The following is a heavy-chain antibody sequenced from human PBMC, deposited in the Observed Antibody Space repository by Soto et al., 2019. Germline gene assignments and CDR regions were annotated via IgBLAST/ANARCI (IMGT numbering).Heavy chain of an antibody. CDR2: ISGSGGST. D-gene: IGHD6-13*01. CDR1: GFTFSSYA. J-gene: IGHJ5*02. V-gene: IGHV3-23*01. Sequence: GGSLRLSCATSGFTFSSYAMSWVRQAPGKGLEWVSAISGSGGSTYYADSVKGRFTISRDNSKNTLYLQMNSLRAEDTAVYYCAPRGGSSPFDPWGQGTLVTVSS. CDR3: APRGGSSPFDP.